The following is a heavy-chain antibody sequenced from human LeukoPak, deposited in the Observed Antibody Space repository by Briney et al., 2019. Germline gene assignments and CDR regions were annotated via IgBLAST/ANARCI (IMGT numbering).Heavy chain of an antibody. D-gene: IGHD3-22*01. CDR3: ARLYDSSESLPFDY. CDR2: IYTSGST. CDR1: GGSISSGSYY. V-gene: IGHV4-61*02. J-gene: IGHJ4*02. Sequence: SETLSLTCTVSGGSISSGSYYWSWIRQPAGKGLEWIGRIYTSGSTYYNPSLKSRVTISVDRSKNQFSLKLSSVTAADTAVYYCARLYDSSESLPFDYWGQGTLVTVSS.